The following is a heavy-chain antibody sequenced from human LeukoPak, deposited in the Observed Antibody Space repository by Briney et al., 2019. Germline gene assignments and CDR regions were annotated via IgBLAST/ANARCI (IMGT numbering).Heavy chain of an antibody. V-gene: IGHV4-59*08. D-gene: IGHD3-3*01. CDR3: ARQTYDGYFDY. CDR1: RDSIRSYY. Sequence: ETLSLTCIVSRDSIRSYYWSWIRQPPEKGLEWIGNIYNSGSTKCNPSLKTRVTISLDTSNNQFSLKLNSVTAADTAVYYCARQTYDGYFDYWGQGTLVTVSS. CDR2: IYNSGST. J-gene: IGHJ4*02.